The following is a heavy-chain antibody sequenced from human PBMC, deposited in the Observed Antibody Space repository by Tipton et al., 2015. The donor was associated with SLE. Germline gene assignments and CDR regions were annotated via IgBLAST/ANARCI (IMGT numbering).Heavy chain of an antibody. CDR3: ARAGGGDSNWFDP. CDR1: DGSINTYY. J-gene: IGHJ5*02. Sequence: TLSLTCTVSDGSINTYYWGWIRQPPGKGLEWIGSIYYSGSTYYNPSLKSRVTISVDTSKNQFSLKLSSVTAADTAVYYCARAGGGDSNWFDPWGQGTLVTVSS. CDR2: IYYSGST. D-gene: IGHD2-21*01. V-gene: IGHV4-39*07.